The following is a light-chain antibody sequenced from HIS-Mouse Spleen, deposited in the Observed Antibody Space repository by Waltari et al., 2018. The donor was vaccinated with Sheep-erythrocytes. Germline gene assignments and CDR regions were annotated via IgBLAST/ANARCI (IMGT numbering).Light chain of an antibody. Sequence: EIVMTQSPATLSVSPGERATLACRASQSVSSNVAWYQQKPGQAPRLLIYGASTRATGIPARFSGSGSGTEFTLTISSLQSEDFAVYYWQQYNNWPPTFGQGTKVEIK. CDR1: QSVSSN. V-gene: IGKV3-15*01. CDR3: QQYNNWPPT. CDR2: GAS. J-gene: IGKJ1*01.